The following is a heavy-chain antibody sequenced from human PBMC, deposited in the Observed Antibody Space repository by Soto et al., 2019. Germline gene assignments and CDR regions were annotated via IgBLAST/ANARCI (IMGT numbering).Heavy chain of an antibody. Sequence: GGSLRLSCAASGFTFSSYSMNWVRQAPRNGLEWVSSISSSSSYIYYADSVKGRFTISRDNAKNSLYLQMNSLRAEDTAVYYCARDYYDSSGYLAFLDYWGQGTLVTVSS. CDR1: GFTFSSYS. D-gene: IGHD3-22*01. CDR2: ISSSSSYI. J-gene: IGHJ4*02. V-gene: IGHV3-21*01. CDR3: ARDYYDSSGYLAFLDY.